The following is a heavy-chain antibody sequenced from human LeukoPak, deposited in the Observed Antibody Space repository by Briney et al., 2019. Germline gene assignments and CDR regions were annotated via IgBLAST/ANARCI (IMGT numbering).Heavy chain of an antibody. V-gene: IGHV3-23*01. Sequence: GGSLRLSCAASGFTFSSYAMSWVRQAPGKGLEWASGISGSGGSTNYADSAKGRFTISRDNSKNTLYLQMNSLRAEDTAVYYCAKDSTVTMYYCFDPWGQGTLVTVSS. J-gene: IGHJ5*02. CDR1: GFTFSSYA. D-gene: IGHD4-17*01. CDR3: AKDSTVTMYYCFDP. CDR2: ISGSGGST.